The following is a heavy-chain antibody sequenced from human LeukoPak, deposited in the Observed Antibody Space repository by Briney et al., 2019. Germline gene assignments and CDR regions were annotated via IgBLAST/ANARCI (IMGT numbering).Heavy chain of an antibody. CDR1: GYSFNIYW. J-gene: IGHJ4*02. V-gene: IGHV5-51*01. D-gene: IGHD2-2*01. CDR2: IYPSDSET. CDR3: AKVQYQLLSPFDS. Sequence: GESLKISCKTSGYSFNIYWIGCVRQMPGKGLEWMGVIYPSDSETRYSPSFQGQVTISADKSISTVYLQWSSLKASDTAIYYCAKVQYQLLSPFDSWGQGTLVTVSS.